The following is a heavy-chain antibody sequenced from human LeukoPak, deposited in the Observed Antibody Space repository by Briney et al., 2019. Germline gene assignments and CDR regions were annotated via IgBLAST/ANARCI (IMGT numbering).Heavy chain of an antibody. CDR3: ASSTLLAYCGGNCYYFDY. Sequence: SETLSLTCTVSGGSISSYYWSWIRQPPGKGLEWIGYIYYSGSTNYNPSLKSRVTISVDTSKNQFSLKLSSVTAADTAVYYCASSTLLAYCGGNCYYFDYWGQGTLVTVSS. D-gene: IGHD2-21*02. CDR1: GGSISSYY. CDR2: IYYSGST. V-gene: IGHV4-59*01. J-gene: IGHJ4*02.